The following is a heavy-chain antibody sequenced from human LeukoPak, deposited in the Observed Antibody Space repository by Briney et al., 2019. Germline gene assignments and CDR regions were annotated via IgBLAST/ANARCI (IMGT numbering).Heavy chain of an antibody. CDR1: GFTFSSYE. D-gene: IGHD3-10*02. CDR2: ISSSGSTI. CDR3: ARDLCWGCFDD. J-gene: IGHJ4*02. V-gene: IGHV3-48*03. Sequence: GGSLRLSCAASGFTFSSYEMNWVRQAPGKGLEWVSYISSSGSTIYYADSVKGRFTISRDNSRNTLYLQMNSLRVDDTAVYYCARDLCWGCFDDWGQGNLVTVSS.